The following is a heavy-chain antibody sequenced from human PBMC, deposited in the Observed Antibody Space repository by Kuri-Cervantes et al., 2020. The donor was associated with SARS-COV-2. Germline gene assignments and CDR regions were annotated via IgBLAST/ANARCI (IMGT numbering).Heavy chain of an antibody. D-gene: IGHD1-26*01. J-gene: IGHJ4*02. V-gene: IGHV4-39*01. CDR3: ARHEWEPYYFDY. CDR1: GGSISSSSYY. CDR2: IYYSGST. Sequence: SETLSLTCTVSGGSISSSSYYWGWIRQPPGKGLEWIGSIYYSGSTYYNPSLKSRVTISVDTSKNQFSLKLSSVTAADTAVYYCARHEWEPYYFDYGGQGTLVTVSS.